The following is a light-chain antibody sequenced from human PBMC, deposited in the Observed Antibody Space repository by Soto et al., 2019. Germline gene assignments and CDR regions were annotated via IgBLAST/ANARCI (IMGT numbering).Light chain of an antibody. Sequence: EIVLTQSPGTVSSSPGERATLSCRASQSVSSNLAWYQQKPGQAPRLLIYGASTRATGIPARFSGSGSGTEFTLTISSLQSEDFAVYYCQQYNNWPPLTLGGGTKVDIK. CDR3: QQYNNWPPLT. V-gene: IGKV3-15*01. J-gene: IGKJ4*01. CDR2: GAS. CDR1: QSVSSN.